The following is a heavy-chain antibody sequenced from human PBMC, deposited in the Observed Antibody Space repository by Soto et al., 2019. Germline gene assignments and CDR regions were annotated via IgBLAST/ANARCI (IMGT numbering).Heavy chain of an antibody. CDR3: AHPRGYGVFDAVDI. CDR1: GFIFSTYA. D-gene: IGHD4-17*01. Sequence: LRLSCAASGFIFSTYAMNWVRQAPGKGLEWVSAINANGGTTYYAESVRGRFTISRDNSINTPYLQMSRLRTEDTAVYYCAHPRGYGVFDAVDIWGQGTMVTVSS. V-gene: IGHV3-23*01. CDR2: INANGGTT. J-gene: IGHJ3*02.